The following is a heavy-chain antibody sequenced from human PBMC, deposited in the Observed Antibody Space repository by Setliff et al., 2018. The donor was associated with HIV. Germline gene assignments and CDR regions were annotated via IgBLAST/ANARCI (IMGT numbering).Heavy chain of an antibody. J-gene: IGHJ3*02. CDR2: INPNSGAT. V-gene: IGHV1-2*02. D-gene: IGHD6-19*01. CDR3: ARVPYRSAWFSGGHDAFDI. CDR1: GYTFTGYF. Sequence: ASVKVSCKASGYTFTGYFMHWVRRAPGQGLEWMGWINPNSGATNYAQKFQGRVTMTRDTSISTAYMELSRLRSDDTAVYYCARVPYRSAWFSGGHDAFDIWG.